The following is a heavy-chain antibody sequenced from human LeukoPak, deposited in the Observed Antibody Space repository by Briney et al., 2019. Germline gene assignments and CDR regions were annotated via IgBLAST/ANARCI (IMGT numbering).Heavy chain of an antibody. CDR2: ISGSGGST. CDR1: AFTFSSYA. D-gene: IGHD3-3*01. J-gene: IGHJ4*02. V-gene: IGHV3-23*01. Sequence: PAGRSLRLSCAASAFTFSSYAMSWVRQAPGEGLEWVSAISGSGGSTYYADSVKGRFTISRDTSKNTLYLQMNRLRAEDTAVYYCGRRGFLEWLLGNYFDFWGEGTLVTVSS. CDR3: GRRGFLEWLLGNYFDF.